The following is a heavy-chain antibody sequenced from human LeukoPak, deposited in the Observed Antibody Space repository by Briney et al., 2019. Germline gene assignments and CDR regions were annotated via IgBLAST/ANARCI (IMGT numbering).Heavy chain of an antibody. J-gene: IGHJ4*02. V-gene: IGHV3-21*01. CDR1: GFTFSSYS. D-gene: IGHD4-17*01. CDR2: ISSSSSYI. Sequence: GGSLRLSCAASGFTFSSYSMNWVRQAPGKGLEWVSSISSSSSYIYYADSVKGRFTISRDNAKNTLYLQMNSLRAEDTAVHHCARGKTPAVTTPFDYWGQGTLVTVSS. CDR3: ARGKTPAVTTPFDY.